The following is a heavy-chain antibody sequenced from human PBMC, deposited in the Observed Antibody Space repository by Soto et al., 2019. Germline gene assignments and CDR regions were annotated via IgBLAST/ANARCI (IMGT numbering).Heavy chain of an antibody. J-gene: IGHJ4*02. CDR2: ISGSGGYT. Sequence: GGSLRLSCAASGFTFSSYAMSWVRQAPGKGLEWVSVISGSGGYTNYADSVKGRFTISRDNSKNTLYLQMNSLRAEDTAVYYCAKDVYCSSTSCSKSYDYWGQGTLVTVSS. CDR3: AKDVYCSSTSCSKSYDY. V-gene: IGHV3-23*01. D-gene: IGHD2-2*01. CDR1: GFTFSSYA.